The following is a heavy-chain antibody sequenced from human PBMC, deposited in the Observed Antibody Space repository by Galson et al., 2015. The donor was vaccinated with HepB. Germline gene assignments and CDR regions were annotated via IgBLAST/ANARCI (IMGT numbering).Heavy chain of an antibody. Sequence: SLRLSCAASGFTFSSYAMHWVRQAPGKGLEYVSAISSNGGSTYYADSVKGRFTISRDNSKNTLYLQMSSLRAEDTAVYYCVNWAGSGLFDYWGQGTLVTVSS. CDR2: ISSNGGST. D-gene: IGHD3-3*01. CDR3: VNWAGSGLFDY. J-gene: IGHJ4*02. V-gene: IGHV3-64D*06. CDR1: GFTFSSYA.